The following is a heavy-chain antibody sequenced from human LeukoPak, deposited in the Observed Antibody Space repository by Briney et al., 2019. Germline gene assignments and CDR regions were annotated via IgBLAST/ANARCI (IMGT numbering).Heavy chain of an antibody. D-gene: IGHD1-26*01. V-gene: IGHV4-39*01. CDR2: IYYSGST. CDR3: TRREEVGATMYDY. Sequence: SETLSLTCTVSGGSISSSSYYWGWIRQPPGKGLEWIGSIYYSGSTYYNPSLKSRVTISVGTSKNQFSLKLSSVTAADTAVYYCTRREEVGATMYDYWGQGTLVTVSS. CDR1: GGSISSSSYY. J-gene: IGHJ4*02.